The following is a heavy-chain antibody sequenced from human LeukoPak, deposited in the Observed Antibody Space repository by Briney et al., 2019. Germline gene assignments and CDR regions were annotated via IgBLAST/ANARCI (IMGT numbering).Heavy chain of an antibody. J-gene: IGHJ6*03. D-gene: IGHD7-27*01. Sequence: GGSLRLSCAASGFSFSSYWMHWVRQAPGKGLVWVSRINSDGSSTSYADSVKGRFTISRDNAKNTLYLQMNSLRAEDTAVYYCARDRTGDNRNYYMDVWGKGTTVTVSS. CDR2: INSDGSST. V-gene: IGHV3-74*01. CDR1: GFSFSSYW. CDR3: ARDRTGDNRNYYMDV.